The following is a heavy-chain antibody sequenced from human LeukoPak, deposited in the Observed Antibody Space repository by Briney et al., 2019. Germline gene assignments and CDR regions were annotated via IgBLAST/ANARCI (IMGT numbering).Heavy chain of an antibody. CDR1: GFTFSGYT. CDR2: IISNGGST. V-gene: IGHV3-64*02. Sequence: GGSLRVSCAASGFTFSGYTLHWLRQAPGKGLEYVSAIISNGGSTHYADSVKGRFTVSRDNSKNTLYLQMDSLRAEDMAVYYCARITMGATSANFYYYLLDAWGKGATVTVSS. D-gene: IGHD3-3*01. CDR3: ARITMGATSANFYYYLLDA. J-gene: IGHJ6*03.